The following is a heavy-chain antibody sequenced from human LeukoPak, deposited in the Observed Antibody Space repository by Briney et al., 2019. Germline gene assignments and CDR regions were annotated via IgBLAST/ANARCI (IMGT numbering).Heavy chain of an antibody. CDR2: ISGSGGST. V-gene: IGHV3-23*01. CDR1: GFTFSSYA. J-gene: IGHJ4*02. D-gene: IGHD3-16*02. CDR3: AKDPHSMITFGGVIAPPSDY. Sequence: GGSLRLSCAASGFTFSSYAMTWVRQAPGKGLEWVSAISGSGGSTYYADSVKGRFTISRDNSKNTLYLQMNSLRAEDTAVCYCAKDPHSMITFGGVIAPPSDYWGQGTLVTVSS.